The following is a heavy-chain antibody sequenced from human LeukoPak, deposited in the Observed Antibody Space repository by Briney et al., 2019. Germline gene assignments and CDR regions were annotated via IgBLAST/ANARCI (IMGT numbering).Heavy chain of an antibody. V-gene: IGHV3-66*01. D-gene: IGHD7-27*01. CDR2: IYSGGST. CDR3: ARDHQVGPLGAFDI. Sequence: PGGSLRLSCAASGFTVSSNYMSWVRQAPGKGLEWVSVIYSGGSTYYADSVKGRFTISRDNSKNTLYLQMNSLRAEDTAVYYCARDHQVGPLGAFDIWGQGTMVTVSS. J-gene: IGHJ3*02. CDR1: GFTVSSNY.